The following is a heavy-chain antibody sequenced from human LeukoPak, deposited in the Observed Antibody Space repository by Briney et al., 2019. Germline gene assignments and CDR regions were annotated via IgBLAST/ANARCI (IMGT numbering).Heavy chain of an antibody. CDR1: GGSISSSSYY. CDR2: IYYSGST. D-gene: IGHD1/OR15-1a*01. CDR3: ARWDNPYYFDY. Sequence: SETLSLTCTVSGGSISSSSYYWGWIRQPPGKGLEWIGSIYYSGSTYYNPSLKSRVTISVDTSKNQFSLKLSSVAAADTAVYYCARWDNPYYFDYWGQGTLVTVSS. J-gene: IGHJ4*02. V-gene: IGHV4-39*07.